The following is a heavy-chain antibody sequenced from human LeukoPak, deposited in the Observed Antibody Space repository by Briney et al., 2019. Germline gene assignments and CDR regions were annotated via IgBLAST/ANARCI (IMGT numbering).Heavy chain of an antibody. Sequence: GGSLRLSCAASGFTFDDYAMHCVRQAPGKGLEWVSGISWNSGSIGYADSVKGRFTISRDNAKNSLYLQMNSLRAEDTALYYCAKVSSSGWYGTFDYWGQGTLVTVSS. CDR1: GFTFDDYA. V-gene: IGHV3-9*01. CDR3: AKVSSSGWYGTFDY. CDR2: ISWNSGSI. J-gene: IGHJ4*02. D-gene: IGHD6-19*01.